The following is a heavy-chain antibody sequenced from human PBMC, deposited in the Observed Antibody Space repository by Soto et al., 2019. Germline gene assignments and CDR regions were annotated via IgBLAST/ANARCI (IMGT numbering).Heavy chain of an antibody. J-gene: IGHJ6*03. Sequence: SETLSLTCTVSGGSISSYYWSWIRQPPGKGLEWIGYIYYSGSTNYNPSLKSRVTISVDTSKNQFSLKLSSVTAADTAVYYCARLGGRGWFGEFTLSYYYYYYMDVWGKGTTVTVSS. D-gene: IGHD3-10*01. V-gene: IGHV4-59*08. CDR1: GGSISSYY. CDR3: ARLGGRGWFGEFTLSYYYYYYMDV. CDR2: IYYSGST.